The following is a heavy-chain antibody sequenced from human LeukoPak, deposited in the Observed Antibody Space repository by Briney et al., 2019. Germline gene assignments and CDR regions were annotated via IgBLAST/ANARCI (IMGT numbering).Heavy chain of an antibody. D-gene: IGHD1-26*01. Sequence: ASVKVSCKASGYTFTSYFMNWVRQAPGQGLEWMGIINPSDGSTNYAQKFQGRVTITADESTSTAYMELSSLRSEDTAVYYCARDGSGSHRGDYWGQGTLVTVSS. CDR2: INPSDGST. CDR1: GYTFTSYF. J-gene: IGHJ4*02. V-gene: IGHV1-46*01. CDR3: ARDGSGSHRGDY.